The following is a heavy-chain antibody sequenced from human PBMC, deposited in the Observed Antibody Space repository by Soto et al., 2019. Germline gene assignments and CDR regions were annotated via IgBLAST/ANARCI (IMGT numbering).Heavy chain of an antibody. Sequence: EVQLVESGGGLVQPGGSLRLSCAASGFTFSSYWMTWVRQAPGKGLEWVANIKQDGSEKYYVDSVKGRFTISRDNAKNPMYRQMDTPRAEDTAVYYCARGWGLDPWGQGTLVTVSS. CDR1: GFTFSSYW. D-gene: IGHD3-16*01. V-gene: IGHV3-7*04. CDR2: IKQDGSEK. J-gene: IGHJ5*02. CDR3: ARGWGLDP.